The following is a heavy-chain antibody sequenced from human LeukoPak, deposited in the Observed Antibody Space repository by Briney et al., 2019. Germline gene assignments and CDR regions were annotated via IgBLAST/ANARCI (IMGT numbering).Heavy chain of an antibody. J-gene: IGHJ6*03. CDR1: GYSFIDYY. CDR3: ARDPGGGYYGSGSYGLGYYYYMDV. CDR2: INSNSGGT. D-gene: IGHD3-10*01. Sequence: ASVKVSCKTSGYSFIDYYIHWVRQAPGQGLEWMGWINSNSGGTNYAQKFQGRVTMTRDTSISTAYMELSRLRSDNTAVYYCARDPGGGYYGSGSYGLGYYYYMDVWGKGTTVTISS. V-gene: IGHV1-2*02.